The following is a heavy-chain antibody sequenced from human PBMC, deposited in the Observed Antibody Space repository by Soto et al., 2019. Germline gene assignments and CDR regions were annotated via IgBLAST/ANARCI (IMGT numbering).Heavy chain of an antibody. D-gene: IGHD3-10*01. CDR3: ARQYYPSQDPLYYYYGMDV. CDR2: IYPGDSDT. J-gene: IGHJ6*02. V-gene: IGHV5-51*01. Sequence: PGESLKISCKGSGYSFTSYWIGWVRQMPGKGLEWMGIIYPGDSDTRYSPSFQGQVTISADKSISTAYLQWGSLKASDTAMYYCARQYYPSQDPLYYYYGMDVWGQGTTVTVSS. CDR1: GYSFTSYW.